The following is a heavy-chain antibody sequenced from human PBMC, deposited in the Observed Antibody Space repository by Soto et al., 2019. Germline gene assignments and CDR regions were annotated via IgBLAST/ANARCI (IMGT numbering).Heavy chain of an antibody. CDR2: ISWNSGYI. V-gene: IGHV3-9*01. CDR3: AKDIKWNLPAGYLDN. D-gene: IGHD1-1*01. J-gene: IGHJ4*02. Sequence: EVQLVESGGGLVQPGRSLRLSCITSGFTFDDNAMHWVGQAPGKGLGWVSGISWNSGYIGYADSVKGRFTISRDNAKNSVHLQMNSLRAEDTAFYYCAKDIKWNLPAGYLDNWGQGTLVTVSS. CDR1: GFTFDDNA.